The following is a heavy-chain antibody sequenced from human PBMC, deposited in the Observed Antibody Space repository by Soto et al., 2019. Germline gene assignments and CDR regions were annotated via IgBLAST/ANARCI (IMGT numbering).Heavy chain of an antibody. V-gene: IGHV4-31*03. D-gene: IGHD6-13*01. CDR2: IYYSGST. CDR3: ARVVRTVGYISSWTRAPYYFDY. Sequence: PSETLSLTCTVSGGSISSGGYYWSWIRQHPGKGLEWIGYIYYSGSTYYNPSLKSRVTISVDTSKNQFSLKLSSVTAADTAVYYCARVVRTVGYISSWTRAPYYFDYWGQGTLVTVSS. CDR1: GGSISSGGYY. J-gene: IGHJ4*02.